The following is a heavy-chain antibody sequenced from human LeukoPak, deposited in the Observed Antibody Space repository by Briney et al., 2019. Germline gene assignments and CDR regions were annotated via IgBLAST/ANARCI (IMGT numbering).Heavy chain of an antibody. V-gene: IGHV3-53*01. CDR1: GLTVSRRY. CDR2: ISTGGST. CDR3: ARDDYYDSSGLDY. Sequence: GGSLRLSCVASGLTVSRRYMTWVRQAPGKGLEWLSVISTGGSTNYADSVKGRFTISGDNSKNILYLQMNSLRAEDTAVYYCARDDYYDSSGLDYWGQGILVTVSS. J-gene: IGHJ4*02. D-gene: IGHD3-22*01.